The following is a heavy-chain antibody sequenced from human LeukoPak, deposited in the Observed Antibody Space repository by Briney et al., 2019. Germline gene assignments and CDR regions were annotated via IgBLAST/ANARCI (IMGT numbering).Heavy chain of an antibody. J-gene: IGHJ4*02. CDR2: IYHSGST. CDR1: GGSVSSYY. D-gene: IGHD2-15*01. V-gene: IGHV4-59*02. CDR3: ARVGRAATYAFDY. Sequence: SETLSLTCTVSGGSVSSYYWSWIRQPPGKGLEWIGYIYHSGSTYYNPSLKSRVTISVDRSKNQFSLKLSSVTAADTAVYYCARVGRAATYAFDYWGQGALVTVSS.